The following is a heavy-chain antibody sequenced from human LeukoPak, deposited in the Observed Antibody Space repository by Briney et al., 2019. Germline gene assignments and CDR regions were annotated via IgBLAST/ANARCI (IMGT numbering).Heavy chain of an antibody. CDR3: ARHGYYDSNGYFHN. CDR2: IYYRGDT. D-gene: IGHD3-22*01. V-gene: IGHV4-39*01. Sequence: PSETLSLTCTVSGGSISSDTYYWAWVRQSPGKGLEWIGTIYYRGDTYYNPSLKSLVTISVDTSKNHFSLKLSSMTAADTAVYYCARHGYYDSNGYFHNWGQGTLVTVYS. J-gene: IGHJ4*02. CDR1: GGSISSDTYY.